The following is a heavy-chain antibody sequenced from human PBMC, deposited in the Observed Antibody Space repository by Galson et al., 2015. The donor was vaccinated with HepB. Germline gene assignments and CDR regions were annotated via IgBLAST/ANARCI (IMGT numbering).Heavy chain of an antibody. CDR1: GFTFSSYW. Sequence: SLRLSCAASGFTFSSYWMHWVRQAPGKELVWVSRINSDGSSTSYADSVKGRFTISRDNAKNALYLQMNSLRAEDTAVYYCARDRGIQGVIITKIATDWFDPWGQGTLVTVSS. CDR3: ARDRGIQGVIITKIATDWFDP. V-gene: IGHV3-74*01. D-gene: IGHD3-10*01. CDR2: INSDGSST. J-gene: IGHJ5*02.